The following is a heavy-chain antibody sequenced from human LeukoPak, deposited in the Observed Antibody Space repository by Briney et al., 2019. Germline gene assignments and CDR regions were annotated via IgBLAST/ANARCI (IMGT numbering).Heavy chain of an antibody. J-gene: IGHJ4*02. CDR3: TRSVSGSYPIVH. Sequence: PGGSLRLSCAASGFTVRTDYMTWVRQAPGKGLEWVSIIYSDGSTYYADSVRGRFSISGDNSKNTVYLQMNSLRAEDTAVYYCTRSVSGSYPIVHWGQGTLVTVSS. CDR2: IYSDGST. V-gene: IGHV3-53*01. D-gene: IGHD1-26*01. CDR1: GFTVRTDY.